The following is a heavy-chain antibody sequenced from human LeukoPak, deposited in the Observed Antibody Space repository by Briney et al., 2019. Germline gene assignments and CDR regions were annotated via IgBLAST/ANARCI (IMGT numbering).Heavy chain of an antibody. CDR2: INPNSGGT. D-gene: IGHD3-22*01. Sequence: GASVKVSCKASGYTFTSYDINWVRQATGQGLEWMGWINPNSGGTNYAQKFQGRVTMTRDTSISTAYMELSRLRSDDTAVYYCARVATDSSGSFFDYWGQGTLVTVSS. CDR1: GYTFTSYD. CDR3: ARVATDSSGSFFDY. J-gene: IGHJ4*02. V-gene: IGHV1-2*02.